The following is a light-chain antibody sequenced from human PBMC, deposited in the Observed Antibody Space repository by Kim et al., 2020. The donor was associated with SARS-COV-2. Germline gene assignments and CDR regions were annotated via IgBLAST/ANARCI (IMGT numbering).Light chain of an antibody. J-gene: IGKJ2*01. Sequence: ADVGDRITITCQASQDMNKYLNWYQQKQGQAPKLLIYDASILETGVPSRFSGSRSGTDFTVTISSLQPEDIGTYYCQQYVNLPYTFGQGTKLEI. CDR3: QQYVNLPYT. CDR2: DAS. CDR1: QDMNKY. V-gene: IGKV1-33*01.